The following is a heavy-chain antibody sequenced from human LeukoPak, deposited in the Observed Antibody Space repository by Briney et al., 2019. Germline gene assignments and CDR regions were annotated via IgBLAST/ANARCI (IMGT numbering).Heavy chain of an antibody. D-gene: IGHD5-18*01. CDR1: GFTFSSYG. CDR3: ARARYSYGYWFDY. V-gene: IGHV3-48*03. Sequence: GGSLRLSCAASGFTFSSYGMNWVRQAPGKGLEWVSYISSSGSTIYYADSVKGRFTISRDNAKNSLYLQMNSLRAEDTAVYYCARARYSYGYWFDYWGQGTPVTVSS. J-gene: IGHJ4*02. CDR2: ISSSGSTI.